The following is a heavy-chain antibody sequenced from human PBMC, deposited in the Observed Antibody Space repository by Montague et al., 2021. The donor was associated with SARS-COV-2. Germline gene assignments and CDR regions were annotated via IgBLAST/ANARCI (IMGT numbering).Heavy chain of an antibody. D-gene: IGHD2-21*01. CDR3: ARTIPGGMDV. V-gene: IGHV4-59*02. Sequence: SETLSLTCVVSGGSVDIFYWAWLRQSPAKGLEWLGYIYHSGSVNYNPSLKSRLTISIDMSKNLFSLNPTSVTTADTAVYYCARTIPGGMDVWGQGTTVTVSS. CDR2: IYHSGSV. CDR1: GGSVDIFY. J-gene: IGHJ6*02.